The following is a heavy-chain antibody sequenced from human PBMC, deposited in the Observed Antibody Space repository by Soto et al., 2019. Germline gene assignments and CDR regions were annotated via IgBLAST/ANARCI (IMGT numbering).Heavy chain of an antibody. V-gene: IGHV4-59*08. CDR2: IYYSGST. D-gene: IGHD6-6*01. Sequence: SETLSLTCTVSGGSISSYYWSWIRQPPGKGLEWIGYIYYSGSTNYNPSLKSRVTISVDTSKNQFSLKLSSVTAADTAVYYSAHINSSSSRHTDYYYYYYMDVWGKGTTVTVSS. J-gene: IGHJ6*03. CDR1: GGSISSYY. CDR3: AHINSSSSRHTDYYYYYYMDV.